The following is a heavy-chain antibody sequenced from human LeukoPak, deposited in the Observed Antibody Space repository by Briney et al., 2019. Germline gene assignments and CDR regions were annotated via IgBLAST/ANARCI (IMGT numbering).Heavy chain of an antibody. CDR2: ISAYNGNT. V-gene: IGHV1-18*01. J-gene: IGHJ4*02. CDR1: GYTFTSYG. CDR3: ARELQGWFGELSIYYLDY. Sequence: ASVKVSCKASGYTFTSYGISWVRQAPGQGLEWMGWISAYNGNTNYAQKLQGRVTMTTDTSTSTAYMELRSLRSDDTAVYYCARELQGWFGELSIYYLDYWGQGTLVTVSS. D-gene: IGHD3-10*01.